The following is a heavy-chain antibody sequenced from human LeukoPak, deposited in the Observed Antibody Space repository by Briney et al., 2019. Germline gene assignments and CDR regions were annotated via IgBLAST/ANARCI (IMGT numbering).Heavy chain of an antibody. V-gene: IGHV3-48*02. CDR1: GFTFCSYM. Sequence: GGSLRLSCAHSGFTFCSYMMICLRQAPGKGLEWVSYISSSSSTIYYADSVKGRFTISRDNAKNSLFLQLNSLRDEDTAVYYCAKDATVTGRWASLDYWVHGTLVTVSS. CDR3: AKDATVTGRWASLDY. D-gene: IGHD6-19*01. CDR2: ISSSSSTI. J-gene: IGHJ4*01.